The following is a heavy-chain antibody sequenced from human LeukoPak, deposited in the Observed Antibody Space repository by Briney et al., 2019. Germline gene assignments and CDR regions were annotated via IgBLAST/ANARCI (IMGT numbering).Heavy chain of an antibody. CDR2: IYPGDSDT. CDR3: ARTRITMVRGPPGGDDAFDI. V-gene: IGHV5-51*01. D-gene: IGHD3-10*01. CDR1: GSIFTSYW. J-gene: IGHJ3*02. Sequence: LGGPLQISGEGSGSIFTSYWRGWVRQLPGKGLEWMGIIYPGDSDTKYSPSFQGQVTISADKSISTAYLQWSSLKASDTAMYYCARTRITMVRGPPGGDDAFDIWGQGTMVTVSS.